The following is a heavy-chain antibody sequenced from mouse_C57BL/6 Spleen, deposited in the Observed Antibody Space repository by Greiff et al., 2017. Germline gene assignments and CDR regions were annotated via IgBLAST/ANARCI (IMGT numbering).Heavy chain of an antibody. D-gene: IGHD2-4*01. J-gene: IGHJ2*01. CDR1: GFSLTSYG. CDR2: IWSDGST. CDR3: ARHSYDYEGCFDY. V-gene: IGHV2-6-1*01. Sequence: QVQLQQSGPGLVAPSQSLTITCTVSGFSLTSYGVNWVRQPPGKGLEWLVVIWSDGSTTYTSALKSKLSISNVNSEIHVFLKMNNRQTYDTPMYYCARHSYDYEGCFDYWGQGTTLTVSS.